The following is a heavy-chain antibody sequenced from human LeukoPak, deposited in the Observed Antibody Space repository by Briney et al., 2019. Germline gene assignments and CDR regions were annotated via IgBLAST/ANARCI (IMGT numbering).Heavy chain of an antibody. CDR3: VRLRRNNDRSGYYYYYDY. V-gene: IGHV3-21*01. Sequence: KPGGSLTLSCAASGYTFSDFSVNWVRQAPGKGLEWVSSISVRSNYRYYADSVRGRFTISRDDARDSLFLQMNSVRAEDTAVYFCVRLRRNNDRSGYYYYYDYWGQGTLVTVSS. J-gene: IGHJ4*02. D-gene: IGHD3-22*01. CDR1: GYTFSDFS. CDR2: ISVRSNYR.